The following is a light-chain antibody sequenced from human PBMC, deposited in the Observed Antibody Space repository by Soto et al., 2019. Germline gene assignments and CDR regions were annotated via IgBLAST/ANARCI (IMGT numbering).Light chain of an antibody. CDR1: SSNIGSHH. Sequence: QSVLSQPPSASGTPGQRVTIPCSGSSSNIGSHHVNWYQHLPGTAPKLLNYRSDQRPSGVPDRFTGSKSGTSASLAISGLRSEDEAVYYCAAWGDSLVFGGGTKVTVL. CDR3: AAWGDSLV. CDR2: RSD. V-gene: IGLV1-47*01. J-gene: IGLJ2*01.